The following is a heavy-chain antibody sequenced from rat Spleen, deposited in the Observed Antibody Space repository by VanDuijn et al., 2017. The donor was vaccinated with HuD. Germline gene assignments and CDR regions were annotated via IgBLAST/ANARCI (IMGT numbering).Heavy chain of an antibody. CDR3: ARYRDSYGHVGIFDY. CDR1: GYSITSNY. Sequence: EVQLQESGPALVKPSQSLSLTCSVTGYSITSNYWGWIRKFPENKMERMGYIGYSGSTGYNPSLKTRISITRDTSKNQFFLQLNSVTTEDTATYYCARYRDSYGHVGIFDYWGQGVKVTVSS. D-gene: IGHD1-12*01. J-gene: IGHJ2*01. CDR2: IGYSGST. V-gene: IGHV3-1*01.